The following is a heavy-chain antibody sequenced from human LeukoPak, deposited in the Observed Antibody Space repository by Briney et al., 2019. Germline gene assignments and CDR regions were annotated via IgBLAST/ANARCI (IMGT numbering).Heavy chain of an antibody. CDR1: GASVTNFH. CDR2: IYSSGST. V-gene: IGHV4-4*07. Sequence: KPSETLSLTCTVSGASVTNFHWTWIRQPAGKGLEWIGLIYSSGSTIYNPSLQSRVAMSVDMTKNQLSLKLSSVTAADTAMYYCARKDGDYWGQGTLVTVSS. J-gene: IGHJ4*02. D-gene: IGHD6-6*01. CDR3: ARKDGDY.